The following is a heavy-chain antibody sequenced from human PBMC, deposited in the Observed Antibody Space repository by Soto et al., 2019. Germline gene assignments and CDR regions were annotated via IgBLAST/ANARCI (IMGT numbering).Heavy chain of an antibody. D-gene: IGHD1-26*01. Sequence: QVPLVESGGGVVQPGRSLRLSCAASGFIFSTYGMHWVRQAPGKGLEWVAVIWYDGSNKYYVDSVKGRFTISRDNSKITLYQQMNSLSVEDTAVYYCARAVGPFDYWGQGTLVTVSS. CDR2: IWYDGSNK. CDR3: ARAVGPFDY. CDR1: GFIFSTYG. V-gene: IGHV3-33*01. J-gene: IGHJ4*02.